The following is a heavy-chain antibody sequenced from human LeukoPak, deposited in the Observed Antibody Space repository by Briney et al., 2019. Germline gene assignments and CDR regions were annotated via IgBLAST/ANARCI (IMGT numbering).Heavy chain of an antibody. V-gene: IGHV4-61*02. CDR2: IYTSGTT. CDR3: ARDQSNWFDP. J-gene: IGHJ5*02. Sequence: PSQTLSLTCTVSGGSISSDDYYCGWIRQPAGKGLEWIGRIYTSGTTNYDPSLRSRVTISMDASKTQFSLKLSSVTAADTAVYYCARDQSNWFDPWGQGTLVTVSS. CDR1: GGSISSDDYY.